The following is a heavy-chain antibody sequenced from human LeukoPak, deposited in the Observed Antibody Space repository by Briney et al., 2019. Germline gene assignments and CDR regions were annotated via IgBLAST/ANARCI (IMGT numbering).Heavy chain of an antibody. J-gene: IGHJ3*01. CDR3: RVVTASDAFDF. CDR1: GFTFSSHW. D-gene: IGHD2-21*02. Sequence: PGGSLRLSCAASGFTFSSHWMHWVRQTPGKGLVWVSRVNGDGSDTYYADSVKGRFTISRDNAKNTLYLQMNSLRAEDTAVYFCRVVTASDAFDFWGQGTMVTVS. V-gene: IGHV3-74*01. CDR2: VNGDGSDT.